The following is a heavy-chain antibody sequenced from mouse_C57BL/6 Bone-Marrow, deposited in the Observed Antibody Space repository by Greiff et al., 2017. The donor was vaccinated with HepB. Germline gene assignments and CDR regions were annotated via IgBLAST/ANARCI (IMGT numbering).Heavy chain of an antibody. D-gene: IGHD1-1*01. Sequence: EVHLVESGGGLVKPGGSLKLSCAASGFTFSDYGMHWVRQAPEKGLEWVAYISSGSSTIYYADTVKGRFTISRDNAKNTLFLQMTSLRSEDTAMYYCARGVLRFFPPMDYWGQGTSVTVSS. J-gene: IGHJ4*01. CDR2: ISSGSSTI. CDR1: GFTFSDYG. CDR3: ARGVLRFFPPMDY. V-gene: IGHV5-17*01.